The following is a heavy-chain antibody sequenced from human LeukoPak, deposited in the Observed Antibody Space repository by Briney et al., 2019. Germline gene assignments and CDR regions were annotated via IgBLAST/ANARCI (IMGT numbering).Heavy chain of an antibody. J-gene: IGHJ4*02. V-gene: IGHV3-48*03. CDR3: ARGYQNILTSLSYWDY. Sequence: GGSLRLSCAASGFTFSSYEMNWVRQAPGKGLEWVSYISSSGSTIYYADSVKGRFTISRDNAKNSLYLQMNSLRAEDTAVYYCARGYQNILTSLSYWDYWGKGTLVTASS. CDR1: GFTFSSYE. CDR2: ISSSGSTI. D-gene: IGHD3-9*01.